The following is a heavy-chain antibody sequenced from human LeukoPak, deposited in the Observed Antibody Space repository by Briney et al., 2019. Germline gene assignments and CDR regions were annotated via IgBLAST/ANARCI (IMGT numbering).Heavy chain of an antibody. J-gene: IGHJ4*02. V-gene: IGHV1-24*01. CDR1: GYTLTELS. D-gene: IGHD6-6*01. CDR2: FDPEDGET. CDR3: ARGPSIAARPVDY. Sequence: GASVKVSCKVSGYTLTELSMHWVRQAPGKGLEWVGGFDPEDGETIYAQKFQGRVTMTRDTSITTAYMELSRLRSDDTAVYYCARGPSIAARPVDYWGQGTLVTVSS.